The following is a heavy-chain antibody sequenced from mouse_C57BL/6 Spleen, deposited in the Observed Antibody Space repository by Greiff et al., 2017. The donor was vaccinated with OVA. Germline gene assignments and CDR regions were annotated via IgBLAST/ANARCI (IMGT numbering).Heavy chain of an antibody. CDR3: ARNGNYVDYAMDY. Sequence: VKLMESGPELVKPGASVKISCKASGYTFTDYYINWVKQRPGQGLEWIGWIFPGSGSTYYNEKFKGKATITIDKSSSNTYMLLSSLTSEDSSVYFCARNGNYVDYAMDYWGQGTSVTVSS. J-gene: IGHJ4*01. V-gene: IGHV1-75*01. D-gene: IGHD2-1*01. CDR1: GYTFTDYY. CDR2: IFPGSGST.